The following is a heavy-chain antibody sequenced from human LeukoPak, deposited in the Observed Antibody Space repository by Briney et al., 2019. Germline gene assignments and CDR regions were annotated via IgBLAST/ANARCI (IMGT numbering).Heavy chain of an antibody. Sequence: SETLSLTCAVYGGSFSSYYWSWIRQPPGKWLEWIGEIYHSGSTNYNPSLKSRVTISVDKSKNQFSLKLSSVTAADTAVYYCARETYSSSWYFDYWGQGTLVTVSS. CDR1: GGSFSSYY. J-gene: IGHJ4*02. CDR3: ARETYSSSWYFDY. CDR2: IYHSGST. V-gene: IGHV4-34*01. D-gene: IGHD6-13*01.